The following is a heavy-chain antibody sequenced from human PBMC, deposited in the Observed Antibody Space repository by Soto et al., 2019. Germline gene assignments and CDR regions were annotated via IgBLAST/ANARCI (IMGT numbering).Heavy chain of an antibody. J-gene: IGHJ3*02. CDR2: IYYSGST. V-gene: IGHV4-39*01. CDR3: ARLCLGRREAGFIIDGCLTLGAFDI. Sequence: SPTLSLTCTVSGGSISSSSYYWGWIRQPPGKGLEWIGSIYYSGSTYYNPSLKSRVTISVDTSKNQFSLKLSSVTAADTAVYYCARLCLGRREAGFIIDGCLTLGAFDIWGQGTMVTVSS. D-gene: IGHD3-10*01. CDR1: GGSISSSSYY.